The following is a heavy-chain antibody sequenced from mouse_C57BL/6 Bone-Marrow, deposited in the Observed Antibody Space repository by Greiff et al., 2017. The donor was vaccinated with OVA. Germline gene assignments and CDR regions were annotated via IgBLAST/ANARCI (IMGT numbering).Heavy chain of an antibody. J-gene: IGHJ3*01. D-gene: IGHD1-2*01. V-gene: IGHV5-4*01. Sequence: DVKLVESGGGLVKPGGSLKLSCAASGFTFSSYAMSWVRQTPEKRLEWVATISDGGSYTYYPDNVKGRFTISRDNAKNNLYLQMSHLKSEDTAMYYCARDRGIIFAYWGQGTLVTVSA. CDR3: ARDRGIIFAY. CDR1: GFTFSSYA. CDR2: ISDGGSYT.